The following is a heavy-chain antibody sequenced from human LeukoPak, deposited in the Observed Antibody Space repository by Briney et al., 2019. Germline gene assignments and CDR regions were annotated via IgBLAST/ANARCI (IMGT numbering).Heavy chain of an antibody. CDR3: ARVSSSREHAFDI. J-gene: IGHJ3*02. D-gene: IGHD1-1*01. CDR2: ISSSGSTI. Sequence: GGSLRLSCAASGFTFSSYEMNWVRQAPGKGLEWVSYISSSGSTIYYADSVKGRFTISRDNAKNSLYLQMNSLRAEDTAVYYSARVSSSREHAFDIWGQGTMVTVSS. CDR1: GFTFSSYE. V-gene: IGHV3-48*03.